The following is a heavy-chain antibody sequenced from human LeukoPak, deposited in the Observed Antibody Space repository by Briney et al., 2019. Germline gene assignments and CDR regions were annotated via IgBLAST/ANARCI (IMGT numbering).Heavy chain of an antibody. CDR3: ALGRALADYYFDY. CDR2: INPSGGST. D-gene: IGHD1-26*01. J-gene: IGHJ4*02. CDR1: GYTFTSYY. Sequence: ASVKVSCKASGYTFTSYYMHRVRQAPGQGLEWMGIINPSGGSTSYAQKFQGRVSMTRGTSTSTVYMELSSLRSEDTAVYYCALGRALADYYFDYWGQGTLVTVSS. V-gene: IGHV1-46*01.